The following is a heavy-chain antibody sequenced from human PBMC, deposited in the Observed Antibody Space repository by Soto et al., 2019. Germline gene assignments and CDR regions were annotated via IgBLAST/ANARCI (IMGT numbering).Heavy chain of an antibody. D-gene: IGHD1-26*01. V-gene: IGHV3-23*01. CDR3: AKGQNSGTYRFYFDY. Sequence: QPGGSLRLSCAASGITLSSYAMSWVRQAPGKGPEWVSGISASGGSTSYADPVKGRFTISRDNPKNTLYLQMNSLRADDTAVYHCAKGQNSGTYRFYFDYWGQGALVTVSS. CDR1: GITLSSYA. CDR2: ISASGGST. J-gene: IGHJ4*02.